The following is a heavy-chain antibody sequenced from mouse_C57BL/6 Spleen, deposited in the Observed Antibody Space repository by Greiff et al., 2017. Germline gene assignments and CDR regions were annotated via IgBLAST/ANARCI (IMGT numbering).Heavy chain of an antibody. CDR1: GYTFTSYD. CDR2: IYPRDGST. J-gene: IGHJ4*01. CDR3: ARSLTGTGDAMDY. V-gene: IGHV1-85*01. D-gene: IGHD4-1*01. Sequence: VQLQQSGPELVKPGASVKLSCKASGYTFTSYDINWVKQRPGQGLEWIGWIYPRDGSTKYNEKFKGKATLIVDTSSSTAYMELHSLTSEDSAVYFCARSLTGTGDAMDYWGQGTSVTVSS.